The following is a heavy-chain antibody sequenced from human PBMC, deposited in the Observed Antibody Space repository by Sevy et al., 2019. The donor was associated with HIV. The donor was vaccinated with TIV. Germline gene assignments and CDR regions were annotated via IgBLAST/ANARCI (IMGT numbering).Heavy chain of an antibody. CDR1: GGSFSGYY. D-gene: IGHD4-4*01. CDR3: AREGATVNGGYYYYYGMDV. Sequence: SETLSLTCAVYGGSFSGYYWSWIRQPPGKGLEWIGEINHSGSTNYNPSLKSRVTISVDTSKNQFSLKLSSVTAADTAVYYCAREGATVNGGYYYYYGMDVWGQRTTVTVSS. J-gene: IGHJ6*02. V-gene: IGHV4-34*01. CDR2: INHSGST.